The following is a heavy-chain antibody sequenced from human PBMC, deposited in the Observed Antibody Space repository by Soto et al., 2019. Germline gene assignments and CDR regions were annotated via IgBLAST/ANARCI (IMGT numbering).Heavy chain of an antibody. CDR1: GFAFSNYA. V-gene: IGHV3-23*01. J-gene: IGHJ4*02. Sequence: PGGSLRLSCEASGFAFSNYAMTWVRQGPGKGLEWASAISGSGGSTFYADSVKGRFTISRDNSKNTLYLQMSGLRAEDTALYYCARCWENNSGFSKFNYWGLGTLVTVSS. CDR2: ISGSGGST. D-gene: IGHD5-18*01. CDR3: ARCWENNSGFSKFNY.